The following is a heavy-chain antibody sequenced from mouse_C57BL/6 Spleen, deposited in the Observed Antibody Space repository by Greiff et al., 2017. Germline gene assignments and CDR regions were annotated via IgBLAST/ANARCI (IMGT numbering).Heavy chain of an antibody. D-gene: IGHD1-1*01. CDR1: GFTFTDYY. J-gene: IGHJ2*01. CDR3: ARRSITTVEGYFDY. CDR2: VYPYNGGT. V-gene: IGHV1-36*01. Sequence: VQLKQSGPVLVKPGPSVKISCKASGFTFTDYYMHWVKQSHGKSLEWIGLVYPYNGGTSYNQKFKGKATLTVDTSYGTAYMKLNSLTSEESAVYYWARRSITTVEGYFDYWGKGTTLTVSS.